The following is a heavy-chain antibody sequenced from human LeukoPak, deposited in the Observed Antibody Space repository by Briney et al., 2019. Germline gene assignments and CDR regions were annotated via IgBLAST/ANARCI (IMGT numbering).Heavy chain of an antibody. D-gene: IGHD3-22*01. Sequence: SETLSLTCTVSGGSISTYYWSWIRQPAGKGLEWIGRIYTSGSTNYNPSLKSRVTMSVDTYKNQFSLKLSSVTAADTAVYYCARDHYDSSGYRHDAFDIWGQGTMVTVSS. V-gene: IGHV4-4*07. CDR2: IYTSGST. CDR1: GGSISTYY. CDR3: ARDHYDSSGYRHDAFDI. J-gene: IGHJ3*02.